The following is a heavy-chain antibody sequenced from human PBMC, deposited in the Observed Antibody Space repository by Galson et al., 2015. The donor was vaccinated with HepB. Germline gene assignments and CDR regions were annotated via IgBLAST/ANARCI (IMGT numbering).Heavy chain of an antibody. J-gene: IGHJ4*02. Sequence: SLRLSCAASGFTFSSYGMHWVRQAPGKGLEWVAVISYDGSNKYYADSVKGRFTISRDNSKNTLYLQMNSLRAEDTAVYYCAKEGATIFGVVIIPFFDYWGQGTLVTVSS. CDR1: GFTFSSYG. CDR3: AKEGATIFGVVIIPFFDY. D-gene: IGHD3-3*01. V-gene: IGHV3-30*18. CDR2: ISYDGSNK.